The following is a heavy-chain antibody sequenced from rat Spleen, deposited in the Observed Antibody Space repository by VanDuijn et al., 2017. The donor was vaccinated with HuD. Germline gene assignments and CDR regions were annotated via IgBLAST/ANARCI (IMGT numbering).Heavy chain of an antibody. J-gene: IGHJ4*01. D-gene: IGHD1-11*01. Sequence: EVQLVESDGGLVQPGRSLKLSCAASGFTFSDYYMAWVRQAPTKGLEWVATISYDGSSTYYRDSVKGRFTISRDNAKSTLYLQMDSLRSEDTATYYCAREGFSHYYVMDAWGQGASVTVSS. V-gene: IGHV5-29*01. CDR2: ISYDGSST. CDR1: GFTFSDYY. CDR3: AREGFSHYYVMDA.